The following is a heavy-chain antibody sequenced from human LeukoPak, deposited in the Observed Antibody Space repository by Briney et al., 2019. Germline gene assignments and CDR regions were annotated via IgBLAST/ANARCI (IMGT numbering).Heavy chain of an antibody. Sequence: ASVKVSCKASGYTFTSYGISWVRQAPGQGLEWMGWISAYNGNTNYAQKLQGRVTMTTDTSTSTAYMELRSLRSDDTAVYYCARDLSTQYYYDSSGYLMYWGQGTLVTASS. J-gene: IGHJ4*02. CDR1: GYTFTSYG. V-gene: IGHV1-18*01. CDR2: ISAYNGNT. CDR3: ARDLSTQYYYDSSGYLMY. D-gene: IGHD3-22*01.